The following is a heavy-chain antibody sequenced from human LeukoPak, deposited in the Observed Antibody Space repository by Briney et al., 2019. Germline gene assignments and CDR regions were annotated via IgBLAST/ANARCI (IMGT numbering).Heavy chain of an antibody. Sequence: GGSLRLFCAASGFTFNNYWVSWLRQAPGKGLEWVPNTNQDGNEKYYVDSVEGRFTISRDNAKNSLYLQMNTKEPEDTAGHYCGRANGAGCCDQGAQGTLVPVSS. D-gene: IGHD3-10*01. J-gene: IGHJ4*02. V-gene: IGHV3-7*01. CDR1: GFTFNNYW. CDR2: TNQDGNEK. CDR3: GRANGAGCCDQ.